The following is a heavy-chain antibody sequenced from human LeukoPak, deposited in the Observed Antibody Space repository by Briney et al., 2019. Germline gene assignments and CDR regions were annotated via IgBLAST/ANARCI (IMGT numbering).Heavy chain of an antibody. D-gene: IGHD3-10*01. V-gene: IGHV1-18*01. CDR2: ISANNGNT. J-gene: IGHJ4*02. Sequence: GASVKVSCKASGYTLSSYGISWVRQAPGQGLEWMGWISANNGNTNYAQKFQGRVTLTTDTSTSTAYMELTSLRSEDTAVYYCARDNFMVTPSDFDYWGQGTLVTVSS. CDR3: ARDNFMVTPSDFDY. CDR1: GYTLSSYG.